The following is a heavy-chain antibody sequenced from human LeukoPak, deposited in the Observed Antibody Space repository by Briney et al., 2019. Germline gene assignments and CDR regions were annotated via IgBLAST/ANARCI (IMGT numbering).Heavy chain of an antibody. Sequence: GGSLRLSCAASGFTFRSYSMNWVRQAPGKGLEWLSYISSTSSTIYYADSVKGRFTISRDNAKNSLYLQMNSLRVEDTAVYYCASPVYGSGSCAWFDPWGQGTLVTVSS. CDR1: GFTFRSYS. CDR3: ASPVYGSGSCAWFDP. J-gene: IGHJ5*02. CDR2: ISSTSSTI. V-gene: IGHV3-48*04. D-gene: IGHD3-10*01.